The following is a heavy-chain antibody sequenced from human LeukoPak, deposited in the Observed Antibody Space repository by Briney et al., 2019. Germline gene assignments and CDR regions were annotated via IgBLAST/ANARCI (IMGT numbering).Heavy chain of an antibody. CDR2: IYNSENT. J-gene: IGHJ5*02. CDR3: ARLVSGYYDFWSGYGGNWFDP. CDR1: GGSISNYY. D-gene: IGHD3-3*01. Sequence: PSETLSLTCTVSGGSISNYYWSWIRQPPGKGLEWIGYIYNSENTNYNPSLKSRVTISVDTSKNQFSLKLSSVTAADTAVYYCARLVSGYYDFWSGYGGNWFDPWGQGTLVTVSS. V-gene: IGHV4-59*08.